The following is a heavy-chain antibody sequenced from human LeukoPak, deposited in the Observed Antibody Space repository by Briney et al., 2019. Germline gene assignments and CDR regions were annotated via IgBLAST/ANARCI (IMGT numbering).Heavy chain of an antibody. J-gene: IGHJ6*03. V-gene: IGHV3-53*01. CDR3: ARSTVVTGRYYYHYMDV. CDR2: IDSGGST. D-gene: IGHD4-23*01. Sequence: GGSLRLSCAASGFTVSSNYMSWVRQAPGQGLEWVSVIDSGGSTSYADSVKGRFTVSRDNSRNTLYLQMNGLRAEDTAVYYCARSTVVTGRYYYHYMDVWGKGTTVSVSS. CDR1: GFTVSSNY.